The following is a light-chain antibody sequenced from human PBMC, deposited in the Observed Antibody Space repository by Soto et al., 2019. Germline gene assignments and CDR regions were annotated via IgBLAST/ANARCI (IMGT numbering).Light chain of an antibody. V-gene: IGKV1-12*01. J-gene: IGKJ4*01. Sequence: DIQMTQSPSSVSASVGDRVTITCRASQGINNWLAWYQQKPGKAPELLIYAVSYLQSGVPSRFRHGVSGTDFIPTMSSLPPEYFETYCCKQSSAFPLTLSVGTKADIK. CDR2: AVS. CDR1: QGINNW. CDR3: KQSSAFPLT.